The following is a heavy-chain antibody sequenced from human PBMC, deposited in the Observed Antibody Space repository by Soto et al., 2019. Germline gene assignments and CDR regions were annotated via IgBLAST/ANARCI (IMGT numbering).Heavy chain of an antibody. J-gene: IGHJ6*02. D-gene: IGHD3-10*01. CDR2: IHTSGST. CDR1: GGSISSYY. CDR3: ARDSLQAYGSGSYYNPYYGLDV. Sequence: SETLSLTCTVSGGSISSYYWSWIRQPAWKGLEWIGRIHTSGSTNYNPSLKSRVTMSVDTSKNQFSLKLSSVTAADTAVYYCARDSLQAYGSGSYYNPYYGLDVWGQGPTITVYS. V-gene: IGHV4-4*07.